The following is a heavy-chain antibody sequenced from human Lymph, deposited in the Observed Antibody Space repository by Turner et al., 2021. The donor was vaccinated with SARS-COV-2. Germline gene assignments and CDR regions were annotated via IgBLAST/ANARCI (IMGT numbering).Heavy chain of an antibody. CDR3: AISRVLQSMIRGVDPFDY. V-gene: IGHV1-2*02. CDR1: GYTFTGYY. Sequence: QVQLVQSGDEVKKPGASVKVSCKASGYTFTGYYMHWVRQAPGQGLEWMGWINPNSGGTNYPQKIQGRVTLTSDTSISRAYMELSRLGSDDTAVYYCAISRVLQSMIRGVDPFDYWGQGTLVTVSS. D-gene: IGHD3-10*01. J-gene: IGHJ4*02. CDR2: INPNSGGT.